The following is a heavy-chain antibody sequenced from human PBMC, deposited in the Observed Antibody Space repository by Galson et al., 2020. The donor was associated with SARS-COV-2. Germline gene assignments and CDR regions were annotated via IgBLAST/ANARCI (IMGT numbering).Heavy chain of an antibody. CDR2: IKQDGSEK. CDR3: GGRAV. CDR1: GFPISSYW. V-gene: IGHV3-7*01. Sequence: PGGSLRLSCAASGFPISSYWMNWVRQAPAKGPEWVANIKQDGSEKYYVDSVKGRFTISRDNAEKSLYLQMNNLRAEDTGVYYCGGRAVWGQGTTVTVSS. D-gene: IGHD3-10*01. J-gene: IGHJ6*02.